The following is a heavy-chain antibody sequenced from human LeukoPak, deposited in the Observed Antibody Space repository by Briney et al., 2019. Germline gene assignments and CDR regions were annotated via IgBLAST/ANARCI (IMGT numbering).Heavy chain of an antibody. D-gene: IGHD3-3*01. CDR1: GFTVSSNY. Sequence: PGGSLRLSSAASGFTVSSNYMSWVRQAPGKGLEWVSVIYSGGSTYYADSVKGRFTISRDNSKNTLYLQMNSLRAEDTAVYYCARVGYGLDYFDYWGQGTLVTVSS. V-gene: IGHV3-66*01. J-gene: IGHJ4*02. CDR2: IYSGGST. CDR3: ARVGYGLDYFDY.